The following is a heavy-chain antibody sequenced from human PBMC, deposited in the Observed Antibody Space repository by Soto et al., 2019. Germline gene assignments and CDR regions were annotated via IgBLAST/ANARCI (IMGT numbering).Heavy chain of an antibody. J-gene: IGHJ6*02. CDR3: ARLCSTTSCYDYYGMDV. CDR1: GFNFSNYS. Sequence: PGGSLRLSCAASGFNFSNYSMIWVRQAPGKXLKWVSLISSSSTNIYYADSVKGRFTISRDNANYSVNLQMNSLRAEDTAVYYCARLCSTTSCYDYYGMDVWGQGTTVTVSS. CDR2: ISSSSTNI. D-gene: IGHD2-2*01. V-gene: IGHV3-21*01.